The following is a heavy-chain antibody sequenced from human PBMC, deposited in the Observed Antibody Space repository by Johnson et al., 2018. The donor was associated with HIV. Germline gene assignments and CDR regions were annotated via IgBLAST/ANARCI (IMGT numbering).Heavy chain of an antibody. J-gene: IGHJ3*02. Sequence: VQLVESGGGVVQPGRSLRLSCAPSGFTFSRYAMHWVRQAQGKGLEWVSVIFSGGSTYYADSVNGRFTISRDNSKNTLYLQMNSLRAEDTALYYCARACRDGYTCDAFDIWGQGTNGTVSS. D-gene: IGHD5-24*01. CDR3: ARACRDGYTCDAFDI. CDR1: GFTFSRYA. CDR2: IFSGGST. V-gene: IGHV3-66*01.